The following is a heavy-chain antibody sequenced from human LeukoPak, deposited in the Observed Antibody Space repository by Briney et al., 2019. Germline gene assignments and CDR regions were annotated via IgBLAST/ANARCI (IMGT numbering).Heavy chain of an antibody. Sequence: GASVKVSCKASGYTFTGYYMHWVRQAPGQGLEWMGWINPNSGGTNYAQKFQGRVTMTRDTSIRTAYMELSSLTSDDTAVYHCASPGSSYDILTGPGYCDYWGQGTLVTVSS. CDR3: ASPGSSYDILTGPGYCDY. CDR1: GYTFTGYY. D-gene: IGHD3-9*01. J-gene: IGHJ4*02. V-gene: IGHV1-2*02. CDR2: INPNSGGT.